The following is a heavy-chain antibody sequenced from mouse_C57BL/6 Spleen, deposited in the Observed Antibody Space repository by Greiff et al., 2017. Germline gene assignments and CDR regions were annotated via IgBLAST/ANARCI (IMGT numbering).Heavy chain of an antibody. V-gene: IGHV1-18*01. CDR1: GYTFTDYN. Sequence: EVQLQQSGPELVKPGASVKIPCKASGYTFTDYNMDWVKQSHGESLEWIGDINPNNGGTIYNQKFKGKATLTVDKSSSTAYMELRSLTSEDTAVYYCARITTVPRWYFDVWGTGTTVTVSS. CDR3: ARITTVPRWYFDV. D-gene: IGHD1-1*01. J-gene: IGHJ1*03. CDR2: INPNNGGT.